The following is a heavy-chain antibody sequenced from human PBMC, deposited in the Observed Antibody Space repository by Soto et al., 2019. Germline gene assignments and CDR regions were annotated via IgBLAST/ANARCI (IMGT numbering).Heavy chain of an antibody. CDR2: INHSGST. D-gene: IGHD6-13*01. CDR3: AARYSRSWYVTPGFDY. J-gene: IGHJ4*02. CDR1: GGSFSGYY. V-gene: IGHV4-34*01. Sequence: SETLSLTCAVYGGSFSGYYWSWIRQPPGKGLEWIGEINHSGSTNYNPSLKSRVTISVDTSKNQFSLKLSSVTAADTAVYYCAARYSRSWYVTPGFDYWGEGTLVTVSS.